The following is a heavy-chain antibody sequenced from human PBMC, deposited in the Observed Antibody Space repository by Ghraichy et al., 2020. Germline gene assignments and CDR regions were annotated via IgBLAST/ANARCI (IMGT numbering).Heavy chain of an antibody. CDR2: ISGSGDNT. J-gene: IGHJ4*02. V-gene: IGHV3-23*01. Sequence: GGSLRLSCAASGFTFSSYGMSWVRQAPGKGLEWVSTISGSGDNTYYADSVKGRFTISRDISKNTLYLQMDSLRAEDSAVYYCAKDRSGYSGLREYDYWGQGTLVTVSS. CDR3: AKDRSGYSGLREYDY. D-gene: IGHD5-12*01. CDR1: GFTFSSYG.